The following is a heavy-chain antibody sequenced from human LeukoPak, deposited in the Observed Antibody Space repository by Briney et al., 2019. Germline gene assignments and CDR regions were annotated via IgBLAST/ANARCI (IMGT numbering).Heavy chain of an antibody. Sequence: SETLSLTCTVSSGSISRYYWRWIRHPPGKGLEWSGYIYYSGSTNYNPSPKSRVTISVDTSKNQFSLKPSSVTAADTAVYYCARGKTYYDISKGAFDIWGQGTMVTVSA. J-gene: IGHJ3*02. CDR3: ARGKTYYDISKGAFDI. D-gene: IGHD3-22*01. CDR2: IYYSGST. V-gene: IGHV4-59*01. CDR1: SGSISRYY.